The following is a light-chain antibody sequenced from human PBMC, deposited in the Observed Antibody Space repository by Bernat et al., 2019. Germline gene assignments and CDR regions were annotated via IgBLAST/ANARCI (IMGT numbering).Light chain of an antibody. CDR2: DAS. Sequence: DIQMTQSPSSLSASVGDRVTITCQASQDISNYLNWYQQKPGKAPKLLIYDASNLETGVPSRFSGSGSGTDFTFTISSLQPEDIATYYCQQYDNLGPFGQGTKVEIK. CDR3: QQYDNLGP. CDR1: QDISNY. V-gene: IGKV1-33*01. J-gene: IGKJ1*01.